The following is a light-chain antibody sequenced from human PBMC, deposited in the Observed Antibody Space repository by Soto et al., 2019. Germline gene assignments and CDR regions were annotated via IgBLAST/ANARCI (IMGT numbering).Light chain of an antibody. Sequence: EIVLTQSPGTLSLSPGERATLSCRASQSVSSSYLAWYQQKPGQAPRLLIYGASSRATGIPDRFSGSGSGTAFTLTISRLEPEDFAVYYCQQDGSSPMYTFGQGTKLEIK. CDR1: QSVSSSY. J-gene: IGKJ2*01. CDR2: GAS. CDR3: QQDGSSPMYT. V-gene: IGKV3-20*01.